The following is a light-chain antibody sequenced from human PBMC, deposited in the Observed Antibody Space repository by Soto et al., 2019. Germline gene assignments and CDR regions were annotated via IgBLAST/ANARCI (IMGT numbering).Light chain of an antibody. J-gene: IGLJ1*01. CDR2: EVT. CDR3: ASYTSTSTLLV. V-gene: IGLV2-14*01. CDR1: GSDVGGYDF. Sequence: QSVLTQPASVSGSPGQSITISCTGTGSDVGGYDFVSWYQQHPGKAPKLIIFEVTHRPSGVSNRFSGSKSGNTASLTISGLQAGDEADYYCASYTSTSTLLVFGTGTKLTVL.